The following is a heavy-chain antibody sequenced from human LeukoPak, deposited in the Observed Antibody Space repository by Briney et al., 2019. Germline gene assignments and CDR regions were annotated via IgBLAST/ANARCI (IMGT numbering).Heavy chain of an antibody. J-gene: IGHJ4*02. CDR1: GGSFSGYY. Sequence: SETLSLTCAVYGGSFSGYYWSWIRQPPGKGLEWIGEINHSGSTNYNPSLKSRVTISVDTSKNQFSLKLSSVTAADTAVYYCARVAAAGPFDYWGQGTLVTVSS. CDR2: INHSGST. V-gene: IGHV4-34*01. CDR3: ARVAAAGPFDY. D-gene: IGHD6-13*01.